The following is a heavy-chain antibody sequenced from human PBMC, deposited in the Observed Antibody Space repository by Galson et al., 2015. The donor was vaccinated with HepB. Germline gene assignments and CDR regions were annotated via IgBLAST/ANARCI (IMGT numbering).Heavy chain of an antibody. D-gene: IGHD5-12*01. CDR2: INPNSGGT. J-gene: IGHJ6*03. CDR3: ARDVGDSGYDLRASYYYYYMDV. Sequence: SVKVSCKASGYTFTGYYMHWVRQAPGQGLEWMGWINPNSGGTNYAQKFQGRVTMTRDTSISTAYMELSRLRSDDTAVYYCARDVGDSGYDLRASYYYYYMDVWGKGTTVTVSS. V-gene: IGHV1-2*02. CDR1: GYTFTGYY.